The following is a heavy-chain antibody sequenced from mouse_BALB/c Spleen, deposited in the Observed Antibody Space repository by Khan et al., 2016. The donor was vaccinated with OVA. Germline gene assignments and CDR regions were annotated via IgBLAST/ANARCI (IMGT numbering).Heavy chain of an antibody. Sequence: QVQLKQSGAELMKPGASVKISCKATGYTFSSYWIEWVKQRPGHGLEWIGEILPGRGNSNYNEKFKDRATFTADTSSTIAYMQLSSLTSEDSAVYYCARGAGTTYGMDYWGQGTSVTVSS. J-gene: IGHJ4*01. CDR1: GYTFSSYW. CDR3: ARGAGTTYGMDY. CDR2: ILPGRGNS. V-gene: IGHV1-9*01. D-gene: IGHD4-1*01.